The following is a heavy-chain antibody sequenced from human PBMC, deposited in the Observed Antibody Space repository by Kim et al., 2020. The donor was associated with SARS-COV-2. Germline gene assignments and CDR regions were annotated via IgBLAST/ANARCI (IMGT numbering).Heavy chain of an antibody. D-gene: IGHD6-19*01. Sequence: AQKLQGRVTMTTDTSTSTAYMELRSLRSDDTAVYYCARVWAVAGGGYFDYWGQGTLVTVSS. CDR3: ARVWAVAGGGYFDY. V-gene: IGHV1-18*01. J-gene: IGHJ4*02.